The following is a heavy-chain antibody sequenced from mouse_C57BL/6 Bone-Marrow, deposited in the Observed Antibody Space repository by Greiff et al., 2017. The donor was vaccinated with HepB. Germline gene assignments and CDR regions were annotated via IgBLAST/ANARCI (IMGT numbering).Heavy chain of an antibody. V-gene: IGHV1-15*01. CDR2: IDPETGGT. Sequence: QVQLQQSGAELVRPGASVTLSCKASGYTFTDYEMHWVKQTPVHGLEWIGAIDPETGGTAYNQKFKGKAILTADKSSSTAYMELRSLTSEDSAVYYCTRPNYYGSIPFDYWCQGTTLTVSS. CDR3: TRPNYYGSIPFDY. D-gene: IGHD1-1*01. J-gene: IGHJ2*01. CDR1: GYTFTDYE.